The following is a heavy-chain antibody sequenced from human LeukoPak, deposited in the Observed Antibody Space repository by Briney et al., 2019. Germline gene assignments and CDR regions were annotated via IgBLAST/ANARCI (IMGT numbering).Heavy chain of an antibody. CDR3: ARDPSSGWNFDY. CDR1: GYTFTSYY. Sequence: ASVKVSCKASGYTFTSYYMHWVRQAPGQGLEWMGITNPSGGSTSYAQKFQGRVTMTRDMSTSTVYMELSSLRSEDTAVYYCARDPSSGWNFDYWGQGTLVTVSS. CDR2: TNPSGGST. J-gene: IGHJ4*02. V-gene: IGHV1-46*01. D-gene: IGHD6-19*01.